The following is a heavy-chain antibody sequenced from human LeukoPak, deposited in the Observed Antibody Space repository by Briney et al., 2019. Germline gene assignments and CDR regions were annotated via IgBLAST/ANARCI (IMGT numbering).Heavy chain of an antibody. CDR2: IYYSGST. CDR3: AREMGVVTAHGIDV. V-gene: IGHV4-39*02. J-gene: IGHJ6*02. D-gene: IGHD4-23*01. Sequence: SETLSLTCIVSGGSISSISSNNYHWGWIRQPPGKGLEWIGSIYYSGSTYYNPSLKSRVTISVDTSKNQFSLKLSSVTAADTALYYCAREMGVVTAHGIDVWGQGSTVTVSS. CDR1: GGSISSISSNNYH.